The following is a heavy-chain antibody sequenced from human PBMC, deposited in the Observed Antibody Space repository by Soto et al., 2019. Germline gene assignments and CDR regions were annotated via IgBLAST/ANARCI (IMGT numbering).Heavy chain of an antibody. D-gene: IGHD3-10*01. CDR2: IYTSGST. V-gene: IGHV4-4*07. CDR1: GGAISSYY. Sequence: SEPLCLPCTVFGGAISSYYWSWIRQPAGKGLEWIGRIYTSGSTNYNPSLKSRVTMSVDTSKNQFSLKLSSVTAADTAVYYCARDCVFGSGSYCYWGQGTLVTVSS. J-gene: IGHJ4*02. CDR3: ARDCVFGSGSYCY.